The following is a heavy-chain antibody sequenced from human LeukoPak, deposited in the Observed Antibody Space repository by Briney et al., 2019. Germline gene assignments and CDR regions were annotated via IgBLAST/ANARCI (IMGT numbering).Heavy chain of an antibody. D-gene: IGHD6-19*01. Sequence: SETLSLTCTVSGGSISSYYWSWIRQPPGKGLEWIGYIYYSGSTDYNPSLKSRVTMSVDTSKIQFSLKLSSVTAADTAVYYCAGGSGWYTYWGQGNLVTVSS. J-gene: IGHJ4*02. CDR1: GGSISSYY. CDR3: AGGSGWYTY. V-gene: IGHV4-59*01. CDR2: IYYSGST.